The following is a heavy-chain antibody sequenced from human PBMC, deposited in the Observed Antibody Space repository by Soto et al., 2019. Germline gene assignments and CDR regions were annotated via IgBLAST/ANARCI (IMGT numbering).Heavy chain of an antibody. Sequence: EVQLVESGGGLVQPGGSRRLSCAASGFTFSSYWMSWFRQAPGKGLEWVANIKQDGSEENYVDSVKGRFTTSRDNAKNALYLQMNSLRVEYTAVYYCAREIAARLWGKGTTVTVSS. CDR2: IKQDGSEE. CDR1: GFTFSSYW. D-gene: IGHD6-6*01. V-gene: IGHV3-7*01. J-gene: IGHJ6*04. CDR3: AREIAARL.